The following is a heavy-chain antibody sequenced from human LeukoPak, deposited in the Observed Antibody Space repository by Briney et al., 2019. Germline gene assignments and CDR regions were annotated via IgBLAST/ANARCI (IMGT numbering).Heavy chain of an antibody. D-gene: IGHD2-2*01. CDR1: GYTFTSYG. J-gene: IGHJ4*02. V-gene: IGHV1-18*01. Sequence: GASVKVSCKASGYTFTSYGISWVRQAPGQGLEWMGWISAYNGNTNYAQKLQGRVTMTTDTSTSTAYMELRSLRSDDTAVYYCARGRVVVLAATQFDYWGQGTLVTVSS. CDR3: ARGRVVVLAATQFDY. CDR2: ISAYNGNT.